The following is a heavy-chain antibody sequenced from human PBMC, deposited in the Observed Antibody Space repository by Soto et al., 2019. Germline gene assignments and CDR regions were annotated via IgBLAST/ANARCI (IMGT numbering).Heavy chain of an antibody. J-gene: IGHJ3*02. D-gene: IGHD6-19*01. V-gene: IGHV3-23*01. CDR2: ISGAGDRT. CDR3: ARVLGAVATDAFGI. Sequence: EVQLLESGGALVQPGGSLRLSCAASGFTFSNYAMTWVRQAPGKGLEWVSAISGAGDRTYYADSVKGRFTIARDNSKNTLYLQMNSLGAVDTAVYYCARVLGAVATDAFGIWGQGTMVTVSS. CDR1: GFTFSNYA.